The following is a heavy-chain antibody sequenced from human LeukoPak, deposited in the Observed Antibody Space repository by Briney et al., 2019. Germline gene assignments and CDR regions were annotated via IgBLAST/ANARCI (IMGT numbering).Heavy chain of an antibody. Sequence: GGSLRLSCAASGFTFSCYGMHWVRQAPGKGLEWVAVISYDGSNKYYADSVKVRFTISRDNSSNTLYLQMNSLRAEYTAVYYCAKDWLSGYSYGPDLDYWGQGTLVTVSS. CDR2: ISYDGSNK. J-gene: IGHJ4*02. CDR1: GFTFSCYG. CDR3: AKDWLSGYSYGPDLDY. V-gene: IGHV3-30*18. D-gene: IGHD5-18*01.